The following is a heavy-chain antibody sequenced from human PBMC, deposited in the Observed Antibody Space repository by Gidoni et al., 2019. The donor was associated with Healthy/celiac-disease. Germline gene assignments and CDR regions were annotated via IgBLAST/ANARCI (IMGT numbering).Heavy chain of an antibody. CDR2: ISGSGGST. J-gene: IGHJ4*02. V-gene: IGHV3-23*01. D-gene: IGHD2-2*01. Sequence: EVQLLESGGGLVQPGGSLRLSCAASGFPFSSYAMSGVRQAPGKGLEWVSAISGSGGSTYYADSVKGRFTISRDNSKNTLYLQMNSLRAEDTAVYYCAKCSSTSCYYFDYWGQGTLVTVSS. CDR1: GFPFSSYA. CDR3: AKCSSTSCYYFDY.